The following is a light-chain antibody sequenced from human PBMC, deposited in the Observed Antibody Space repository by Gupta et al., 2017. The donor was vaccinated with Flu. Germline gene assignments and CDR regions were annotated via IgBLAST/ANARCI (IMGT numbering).Light chain of an antibody. J-gene: IGLJ2*01. V-gene: IGLV2-11*03. CDR2: GVS. CDR1: SCDVGGYES. Sequence: TSCDVGGYESVSWYRQHPGKAPKLILSGVSDRPSGVPDRFSGSKSGNTASLTISGLQAEDEADYFCCSYAGTFTFVFGGGTKVTV. CDR3: CSYAGTFTFV.